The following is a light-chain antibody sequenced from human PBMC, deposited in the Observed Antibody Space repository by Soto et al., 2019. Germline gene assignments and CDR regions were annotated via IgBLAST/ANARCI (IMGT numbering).Light chain of an antibody. CDR2: DAS. J-gene: IGKJ1*01. CDR1: QSITGW. V-gene: IGKV1-5*01. CDR3: HHYTRT. Sequence: DIQMTQSPSTLSAFVGDRVTITCRASQSITGWLAWYQQKPGKAPKLLIYDASSLEVGVPSRFSGSGSGTEFNLTISSLQPDDSATYYCHHYTRTFGQGTKVEIK.